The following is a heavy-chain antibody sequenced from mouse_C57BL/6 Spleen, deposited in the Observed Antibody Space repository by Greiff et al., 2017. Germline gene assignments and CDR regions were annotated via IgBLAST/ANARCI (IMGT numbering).Heavy chain of an antibody. CDR1: GYTFTSYW. D-gene: IGHD2-12*01. CDR3: ARSVPPGRPYFDY. V-gene: IGHV1-64*01. J-gene: IGHJ2*01. CDR2: IHPNSGST. Sequence: QVQLQQSGAELVKPGASVKLSCKASGYTFTSYWMHWVKQRPGQGLEWIGMIHPNSGSTNYNEKFKSKATLTVDKSSSTAYMQLSSLTSEDSAVYYCARSVPPGRPYFDYWGQGTTLTVSS.